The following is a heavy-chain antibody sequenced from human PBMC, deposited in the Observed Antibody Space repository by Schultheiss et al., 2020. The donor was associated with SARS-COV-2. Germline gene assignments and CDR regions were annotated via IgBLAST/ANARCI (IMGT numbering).Heavy chain of an antibody. CDR1: GYSISSGYY. CDR2: IYHSGST. D-gene: IGHD3-22*01. V-gene: IGHV4-38-2*01. CDR3: ARGQSSGYYDH. J-gene: IGHJ4*02. Sequence: SQTLSLTCAVSGYSISSGYYWGWIRQPPGKGLEWIGSIYHSGSTYYNPSLKSRVTISVDTSKNQFSLKLSSVTAADTAVYYCARGQSSGYYDHWGQGTLVTVSS.